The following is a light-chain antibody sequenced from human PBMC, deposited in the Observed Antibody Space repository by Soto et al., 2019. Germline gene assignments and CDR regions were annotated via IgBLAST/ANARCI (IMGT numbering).Light chain of an antibody. Sequence: EIVLSQSPAILSMSPGERATLSCRASQSVSSYFAWYQQKPGQAPRLLIYDASNRATGVPARFSGSGSGTDFTFTISSLEPEDFAVYYCQQRRYWPVTFGQGTKVEIK. CDR2: DAS. V-gene: IGKV3-11*01. J-gene: IGKJ1*01. CDR3: QQRRYWPVT. CDR1: QSVSSY.